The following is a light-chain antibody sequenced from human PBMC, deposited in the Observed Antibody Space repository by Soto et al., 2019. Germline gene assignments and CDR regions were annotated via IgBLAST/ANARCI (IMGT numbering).Light chain of an antibody. CDR1: SSDVGGYNY. V-gene: IGLV2-14*01. Sequence: QSALTQPASVSGSPGQSITISCTGTSSDVGGYNYVSWYQQHPGKAPKLMIYEVSNRPSGVSNRFSGSKSGNTASLTISGLQADDEADYYCSSYTSSSTLVFCGGAKLTVL. CDR2: EVS. J-gene: IGLJ3*02. CDR3: SSYTSSSTLV.